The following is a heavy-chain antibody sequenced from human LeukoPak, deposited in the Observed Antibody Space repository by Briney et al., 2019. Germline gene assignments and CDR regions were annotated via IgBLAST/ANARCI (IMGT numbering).Heavy chain of an antibody. Sequence: GGSLRLSCAASGFTLDDYAVHWVRQAPGKGLEWVSGISWNSGSIGYADSVKGRFTISRDNAKNSLYLQMNSLRAEDTALYYCAKDGLLGYFDLWGRGTLVTVSS. CDR1: GFTLDDYA. CDR2: ISWNSGSI. J-gene: IGHJ2*01. V-gene: IGHV3-9*01. D-gene: IGHD2-15*01. CDR3: AKDGLLGYFDL.